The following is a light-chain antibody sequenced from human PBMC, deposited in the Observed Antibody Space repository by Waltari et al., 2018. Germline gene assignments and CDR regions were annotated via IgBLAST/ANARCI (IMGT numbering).Light chain of an antibody. CDR3: QQYDISPLT. J-gene: IGKJ4*01. CDR2: GAS. V-gene: IGKV3-20*01. CDR1: QTVRTTS. Sequence: EIVLTQSPGTLSLSPGARATLPWRAGQTVRTTSLAWYQQKPGQAPTLLLSGASSRATGIPDRFSGSGSGTDFSLTISSLEPEDFAVYYCQQYDISPLTFGGGTKVEIK.